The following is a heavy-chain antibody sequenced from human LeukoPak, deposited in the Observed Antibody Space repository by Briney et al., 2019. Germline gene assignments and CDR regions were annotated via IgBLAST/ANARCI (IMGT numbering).Heavy chain of an antibody. Sequence: SVRVSCKASGGTFSSYAIGWVRQAPGQGLEWMGRIIPIFGTANYAQKFQGRVTITTDESTSTAYMELSSLRSEDTAVYYCARLSGAYDSSGYEVDYWGQGTLVTVSS. J-gene: IGHJ4*02. CDR1: GGTFSSYA. D-gene: IGHD3-22*01. CDR3: ARLSGAYDSSGYEVDY. V-gene: IGHV1-69*05. CDR2: IIPIFGTA.